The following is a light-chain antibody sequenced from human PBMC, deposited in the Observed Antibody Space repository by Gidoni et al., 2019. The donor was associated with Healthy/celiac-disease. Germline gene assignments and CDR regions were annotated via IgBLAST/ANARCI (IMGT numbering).Light chain of an antibody. CDR1: QLVSSN. CDR3: QQYNNWHPWT. CDR2: GAS. V-gene: IGKV3-15*01. Sequence: EIVLTQSPPTLSLSPGERATLSCRASQLVSSNLAWYQQKPAQAPRLLIYGASTSATGILATLSGSGSGTEFTLIISSLQYEDFAVYYCQQYNNWHPWTFXQXTKVXIK. J-gene: IGKJ1*01.